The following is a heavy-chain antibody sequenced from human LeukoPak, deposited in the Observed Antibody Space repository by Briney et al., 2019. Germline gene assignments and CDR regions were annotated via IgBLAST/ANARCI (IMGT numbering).Heavy chain of an antibody. CDR3: ARDLPRSRSLLRDSRGYRSYVFDI. CDR2: IYYSGST. Sequence: PSETLSLTCTVSGGSISSSSYYWGWIRQPPGKGLEWIGSIYYSGSTYYNPSLKSRVTISVDTSKNQFSLKLSSVTAADTAVYYCARDLPRSRSLLRDSRGYRSYVFDIWGQGTMVTVSS. D-gene: IGHD3-22*01. J-gene: IGHJ3*02. V-gene: IGHV4-39*07. CDR1: GGSISSSSYY.